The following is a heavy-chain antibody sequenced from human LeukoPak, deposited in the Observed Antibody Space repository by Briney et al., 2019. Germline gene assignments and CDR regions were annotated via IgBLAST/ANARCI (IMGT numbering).Heavy chain of an antibody. CDR3: VEGGAPSYYDGSGDPYFDY. CDR2: ISASGGQT. V-gene: IGHV3-23*01. Sequence: PGRSLRLSCAASGFTFNIFSLHWVRQAPGKGLEWVSVISASGGQTSYADSVKGRFTVSRDNSKNTLYLQMNSLRAEDTAVYFCVEGGAPSYYDGSGDPYFDYWGQGTLVTVSS. D-gene: IGHD3-22*01. J-gene: IGHJ4*02. CDR1: GFTFNIFS.